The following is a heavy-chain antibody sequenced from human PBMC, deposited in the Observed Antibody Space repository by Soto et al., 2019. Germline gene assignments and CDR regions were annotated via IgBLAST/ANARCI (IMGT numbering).Heavy chain of an antibody. CDR3: ARDHTESSTSCEKDY. CDR2: IWYDGRNK. V-gene: IGHV3-33*01. D-gene: IGHD2-2*01. CDR1: GFTFSSYG. Sequence: QVQLVESGGGVVQPGRSLRLSCAACGFTFSSYGIHWVRQAPGKGLEWGAVIWYDGRNKYYADSVRGRVTISRDKSKNTLYLKTNSLRPEDTAVYYCARDHTESSTSCEKDYWGQGTLVTVSS. J-gene: IGHJ4*02.